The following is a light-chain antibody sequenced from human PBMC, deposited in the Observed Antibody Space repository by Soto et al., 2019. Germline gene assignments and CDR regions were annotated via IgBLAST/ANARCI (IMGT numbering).Light chain of an antibody. CDR1: QSVSSY. CDR2: DAS. V-gene: IGKV3-11*01. Sequence: EIVLTQSPATLSLSPGERATLSCRASQSVSSYLAWYQQKPGQAPRLLIYDASNRATGIPARFSGSGSGTDFTLTISSLAPEDFAVYYCQQRSNWLTFGGGTKGAIK. J-gene: IGKJ4*01. CDR3: QQRSNWLT.